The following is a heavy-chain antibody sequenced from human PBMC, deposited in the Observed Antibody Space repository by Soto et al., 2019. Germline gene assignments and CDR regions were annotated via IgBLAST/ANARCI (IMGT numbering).Heavy chain of an antibody. Sequence: ASVKVSCKASGYTFTSYAMHWVRQAPGQRLEWMGWINAGNGNTKYSQKFQGRVTITRDTSASTAYMELSSLRSEDTAVYHCARSYDYDFWSGYQYYFDYWGQGTLVTVSS. J-gene: IGHJ4*02. CDR3: ARSYDYDFWSGYQYYFDY. CDR2: INAGNGNT. V-gene: IGHV1-3*01. D-gene: IGHD3-3*01. CDR1: GYTFTSYA.